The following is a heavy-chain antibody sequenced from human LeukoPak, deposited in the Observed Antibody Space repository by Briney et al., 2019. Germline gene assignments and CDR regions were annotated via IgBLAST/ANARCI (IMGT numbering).Heavy chain of an antibody. J-gene: IGHJ4*02. Sequence: GASVKVSCKASGYTFTSYYMHWVRQAPGQGLEWMGIINPSGGSTSYAQKFQGRVTMTRDTSTSTVYMELSSLRSEDTAVYYCAGLRAHYCGGDCYSRYFDYWGQGTLVTVSS. CDR2: INPSGGST. CDR1: GYTFTSYY. V-gene: IGHV1-46*01. CDR3: AGLRAHYCGGDCYSRYFDY. D-gene: IGHD2-21*02.